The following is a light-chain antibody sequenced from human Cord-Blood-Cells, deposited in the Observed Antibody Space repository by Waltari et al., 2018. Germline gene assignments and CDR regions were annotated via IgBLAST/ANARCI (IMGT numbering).Light chain of an antibody. V-gene: IGLV2-11*01. CDR3: CSYAGSYRWV. CDR2: DVS. Sequence: QSALTQPRSVSGSPGQSVTISCTGTSSDVGGYNYVSWYQQHPGKAPKLMIYDVSKRPSGVPDRFSGSKSGNTASLTISGLQGEDEADYYCCSYAGSYRWVFGGGTKLTVL. J-gene: IGLJ3*02. CDR1: SSDVGGYNY.